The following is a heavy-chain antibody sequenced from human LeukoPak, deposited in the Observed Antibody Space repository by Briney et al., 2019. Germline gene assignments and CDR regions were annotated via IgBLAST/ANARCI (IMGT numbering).Heavy chain of an antibody. Sequence: GGSLRLSCAASGFTFSSYTMNWVRQPPGKGLEWVSNIGTSSTTIYYADSVKGRFTISRYNAKNSLYLQMNSLRADDTAVYYCARFAAGGSYYYYMDVWGKGNTVTVSS. J-gene: IGHJ6*03. CDR2: IGTSSTTI. D-gene: IGHD6-25*01. CDR1: GFTFSSYT. V-gene: IGHV3-48*01. CDR3: ARFAAGGSYYYYMDV.